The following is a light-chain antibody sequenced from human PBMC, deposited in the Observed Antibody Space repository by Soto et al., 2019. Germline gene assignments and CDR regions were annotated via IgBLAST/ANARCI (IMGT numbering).Light chain of an antibody. CDR3: QQRDNWPPIT. CDR2: DAS. V-gene: IGKV3-11*01. Sequence: ETVLTQSPATLSLSPGERATLSCRASQSVSTSLNWYQQKPGQAPRLLIYDASNRATGIPARFSGSGSGTDFTLTISSLEPEDFAVYYCQQRDNWPPITFGQGTRLEIK. J-gene: IGKJ5*01. CDR1: QSVSTS.